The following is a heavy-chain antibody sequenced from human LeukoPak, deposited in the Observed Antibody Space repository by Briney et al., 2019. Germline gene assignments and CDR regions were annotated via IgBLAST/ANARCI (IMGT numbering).Heavy chain of an antibody. CDR3: ARGRELRPHFDY. CDR2: IYYTGST. V-gene: IGHV4-59*01. Sequence: PSETLSLTCTVSSDSISNYYWSWIRQPPGKGLEWIGYIYYTGSTNYNPSLKSRVTISVDTSKNQFSLKLSSVTAADTAVYYCARGRELRPHFDYWGQGTLVTVSS. D-gene: IGHD1-7*01. J-gene: IGHJ4*02. CDR1: SDSISNYY.